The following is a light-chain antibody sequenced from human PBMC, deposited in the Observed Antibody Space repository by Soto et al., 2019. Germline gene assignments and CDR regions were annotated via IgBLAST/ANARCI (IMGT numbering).Light chain of an antibody. CDR2: EVY. CDR3: CSYAGSSTVV. Sequence: QSVLTQPASVSGSPGQSITISCTGTNSDVGGYDRVSWYQHHPGKAPKLLIFEVYNRPSGISDRFSGSKSGDTASLTISGLQAEDEADYYCCSYAGSSTVVFGGGTQLTVL. V-gene: IGLV2-23*02. J-gene: IGLJ2*01. CDR1: NSDVGGYDR.